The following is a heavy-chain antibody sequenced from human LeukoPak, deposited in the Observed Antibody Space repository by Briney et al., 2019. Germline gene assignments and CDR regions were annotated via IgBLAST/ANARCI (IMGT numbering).Heavy chain of an antibody. J-gene: IGHJ4*02. V-gene: IGHV3-21*05. CDR3: ARTYYSNYVHYFDY. CDR2: ISSRSSYI. Sequence: GGSLRLSCAASGFTFSDYSMNWVRQAPGKGLEWVSYISSRSSYIYYADSVKGRFTISRDNSKNTLYLQMNSLRAEDTAVYYCARTYYSNYVHYFDYWGQGTLVTVSS. D-gene: IGHD4-11*01. CDR1: GFTFSDYS.